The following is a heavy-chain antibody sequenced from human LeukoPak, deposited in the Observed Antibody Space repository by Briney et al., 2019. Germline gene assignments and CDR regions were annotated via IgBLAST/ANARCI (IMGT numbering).Heavy chain of an antibody. CDR1: GYTFTSYG. D-gene: IGHD2-2*01. J-gene: IGHJ6*02. Sequence: ASVKVSCKASGYTFTSYGISWVRQAPGQGLEWMGWISAYNGNTNYAQKLQGRVTMTTDTSTSTAYMELRSLRSDDTAVYYCASRAPPNIVVVPAATAHYYYGMDVWGQGTTVTVSS. V-gene: IGHV1-18*01. CDR2: ISAYNGNT. CDR3: ASRAPPNIVVVPAATAHYYYGMDV.